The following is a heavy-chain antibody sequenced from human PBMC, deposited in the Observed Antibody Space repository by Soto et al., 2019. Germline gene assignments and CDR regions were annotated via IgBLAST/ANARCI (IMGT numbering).Heavy chain of an antibody. Sequence: GASVKVSCKASGGTFSSYAISWVLQAPGQGLEWMGGIIPIFGTANYAQKFQGRVTITADKSTSTAYMELSSLRSEDTAVYYCARDRYSSGWYLFDYWGQGTLVTVSS. CDR3: ARDRYSSGWYLFDY. J-gene: IGHJ4*02. CDR1: GGTFSSYA. V-gene: IGHV1-69*06. CDR2: IIPIFGTA. D-gene: IGHD6-19*01.